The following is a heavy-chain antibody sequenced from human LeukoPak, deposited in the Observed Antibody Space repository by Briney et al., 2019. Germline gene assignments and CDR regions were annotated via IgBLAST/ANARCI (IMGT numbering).Heavy chain of an antibody. CDR1: GFTFSTYA. J-gene: IGHJ4*02. V-gene: IGHV3-23*01. D-gene: IGHD3-22*01. CDR2: ISGSSGLT. CDR3: AKGKSVYYDSSGYPELSDY. Sequence: TGGSLRLSCAASGFTFSTYAMTWVRQAPGKGLEWVSSISGSSGLTYQADSVKGRFTMSRDNSKNTLYLQMNSLRAEDTAVYYCAKGKSVYYDSSGYPELSDYWGRGTLVTVSS.